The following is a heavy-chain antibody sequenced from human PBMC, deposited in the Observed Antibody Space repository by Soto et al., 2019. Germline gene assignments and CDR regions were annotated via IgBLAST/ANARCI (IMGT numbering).Heavy chain of an antibody. D-gene: IGHD1-26*01. V-gene: IGHV4-59*01. CDR2: IYKSGST. J-gene: IGHJ4*02. CDR3: ARDQNGSPHFDY. CDR1: GGSISDYY. Sequence: QVQLQESGPGLVKPSETLSLTCSVSGGSISDYYWSWIRQPPGRGLEWIGYIYKSGSTNYNPSLMIRVPISVDTSKSLFSLKLSSVTAADTAVYYCARDQNGSPHFDYWGQGTLVTVSS.